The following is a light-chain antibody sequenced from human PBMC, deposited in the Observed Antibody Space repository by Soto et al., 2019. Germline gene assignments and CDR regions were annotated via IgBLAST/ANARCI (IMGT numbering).Light chain of an antibody. CDR1: QSISNW. J-gene: IGKJ2*01. CDR3: QQFNSYSGYT. V-gene: IGKV1-5*03. CDR2: KAS. Sequence: DIQMTQSPSTLSASVGDRITITCRASQSISNWLAWYQQQPGKAPKLLIYKASSLESGVPSRFSGSGSGTEFTLTISSLQPDDFATYYCQQFNSYSGYTFGQGTKLEIK.